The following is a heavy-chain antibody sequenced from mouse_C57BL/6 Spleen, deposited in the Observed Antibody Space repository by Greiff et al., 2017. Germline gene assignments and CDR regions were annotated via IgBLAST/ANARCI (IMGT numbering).Heavy chain of an antibody. CDR3: ARENMSCSMDY. J-gene: IGHJ4*01. V-gene: IGHV1-4*01. CDR2: INPSSGYT. Sequence: QVQLQQSGAELARPGASVKMSCKASGYTFTSYTMHWVKQRPGQGLEWIGYINPSSGYTKYNQKFKDKATLTADKYSSTAYIQLSSLTSEDSAVYYCARENMSCSMDYWGQGTSVTVSS. CDR1: GYTFTSYT. D-gene: IGHD2-3*01.